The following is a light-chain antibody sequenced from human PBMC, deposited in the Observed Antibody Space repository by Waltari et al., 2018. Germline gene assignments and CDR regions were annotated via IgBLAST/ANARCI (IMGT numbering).Light chain of an antibody. J-gene: IGLJ1*01. Sequence: QSALTQPPSASGSPGQSVTISCTGTSSDVGGYNYVSWYQHHPGKAPKPMISEVSKRPSGVPGLFSGSKSGNTASLTVSGLQAEDEADYYCSSYAGSNNFFYVFGTGTKVTVL. CDR2: EVS. V-gene: IGLV2-8*01. CDR1: SSDVGGYNY. CDR3: SSYAGSNNFFYV.